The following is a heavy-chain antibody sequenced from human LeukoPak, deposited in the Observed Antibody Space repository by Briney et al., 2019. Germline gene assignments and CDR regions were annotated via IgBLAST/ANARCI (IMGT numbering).Heavy chain of an antibody. J-gene: IGHJ6*03. Sequence: SETLSLTCTVSGGSTDNYSWNWIRQPAGKGLEWIGRIYTSGNTNYNPSLKSRLNMSVDTSNNQFSLMLTSVTAADTAVYYCARGPPIQLWLLYFYYYMDIWGRGTTVTVSS. D-gene: IGHD5-18*01. CDR2: IYTSGNT. CDR1: GGSTDNYS. V-gene: IGHV4-4*07. CDR3: ARGPPIQLWLLYFYYYMDI.